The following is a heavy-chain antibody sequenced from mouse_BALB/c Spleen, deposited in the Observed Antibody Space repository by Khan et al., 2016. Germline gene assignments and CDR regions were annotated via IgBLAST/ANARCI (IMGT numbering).Heavy chain of an antibody. D-gene: IGHD2-4*01. Sequence: VQLQQPGAELVKPGASVKLSCTASGFNIKDTYIHWVKQRPEQGLEWIGRIDPANDNTKYDPKFQGKATITADTSSNTAYLQLSSLTSEDTAVSYCARGVYDYGFAYWGQGTLVTVSA. CDR2: IDPANDNT. CDR3: ARGVYDYGFAY. J-gene: IGHJ3*01. CDR1: GFNIKDTY. V-gene: IGHV14-3*02.